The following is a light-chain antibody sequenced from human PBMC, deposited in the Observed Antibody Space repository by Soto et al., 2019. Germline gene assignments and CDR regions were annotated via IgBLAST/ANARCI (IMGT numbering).Light chain of an antibody. CDR1: QGIRND. V-gene: IGKV1-17*01. Sequence: DIQMTQSPSSLSASVGDRVTITCRASQGIRNDLAWYQQRPGKAPKRLIYAASTLQGGVPSRFSGSGTGTDFTLTIDSLQPEDSAAYYCTQHNSYPVTFGGGTKVEIK. CDR2: AAS. CDR3: TQHNSYPVT. J-gene: IGKJ4*01.